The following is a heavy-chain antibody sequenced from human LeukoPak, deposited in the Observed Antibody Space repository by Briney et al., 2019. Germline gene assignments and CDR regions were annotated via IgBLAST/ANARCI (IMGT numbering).Heavy chain of an antibody. CDR2: ISYDISNK. V-gene: IGHV3-30*03. CDR3: ARTPAAEDY. Sequence: GGSLRLSCAASGFAFSTFGMYWVRQAPGKGLEWVAVISYDISNKNYADSVKGRFTISRDNSKNTLYLQMNSLRTEDTAVYYCARTPAAEDYWGQGTLVTVSS. D-gene: IGHD6-13*01. J-gene: IGHJ4*02. CDR1: GFAFSTFG.